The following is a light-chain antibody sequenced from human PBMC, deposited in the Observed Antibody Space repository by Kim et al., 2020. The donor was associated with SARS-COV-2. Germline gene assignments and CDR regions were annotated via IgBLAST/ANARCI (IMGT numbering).Light chain of an antibody. J-gene: IGKJ2*01. CDR3: QHYSRFPYT. V-gene: IGKV1-5*03. CDR1: QNVDNW. Sequence: SASVGDRVTLTCRASQNVDNWLAWYQQKPGRAPNLLIYLASTLENGVPARFSGSGSGTEFTLTITSLQPDDFAAYYCQHYSRFPYTFGQGTKLEI. CDR2: LAS.